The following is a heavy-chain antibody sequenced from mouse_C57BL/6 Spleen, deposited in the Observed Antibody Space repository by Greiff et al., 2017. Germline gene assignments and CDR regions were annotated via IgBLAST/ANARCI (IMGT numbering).Heavy chain of an antibody. V-gene: IGHV10-1*01. CDR1: GFSFNTYA. D-gene: IGHD2-5*01. J-gene: IGHJ4*01. Sequence: EVQRVESGGGLVQPKGSLKLSCAASGFSFNTYAMNWVRQAPGKGLEWVARIRSKSNNYATYYADSVKDRFTISRDDSESMLYLQMNNLKTEDTAMYYCVRHEDSNYPYYAMDYWGQGTSVTVSS. CDR2: IRSKSNNYAT. CDR3: VRHEDSNYPYYAMDY.